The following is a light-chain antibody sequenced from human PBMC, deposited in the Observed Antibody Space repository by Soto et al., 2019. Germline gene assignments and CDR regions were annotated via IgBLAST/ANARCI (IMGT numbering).Light chain of an antibody. Sequence: DIQMTQSPSSVSAFVGDRVTITCRASQGISSWLAWYQQKPGKAPDLLIYTMSNLHGVVPSRFSGGGSVIDVALTLSSLQHDDAATFYCQQLRPFPFTFGPGTKVEI. J-gene: IGKJ3*01. CDR3: QQLRPFPFT. V-gene: IGKV1-12*01. CDR2: TMS. CDR1: QGISSW.